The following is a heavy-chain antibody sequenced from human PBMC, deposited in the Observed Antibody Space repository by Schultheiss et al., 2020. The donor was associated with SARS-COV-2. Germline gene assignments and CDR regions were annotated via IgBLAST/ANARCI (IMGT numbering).Heavy chain of an antibody. CDR1: GGSISNYY. CDR2: IYTTGST. CDR3: ARQDSSGWPVDY. J-gene: IGHJ4*02. Sequence: SETLSLTCTVSGGSISNYYWSWIRQPAGKGLEWIGRIYTTGSTNYNPSLKSRVTMSVDTSKNQLSLKLSSVTAADTAVYYCARQDSSGWPVDYWGQGTLVTVSS. V-gene: IGHV4-4*07. D-gene: IGHD6-19*01.